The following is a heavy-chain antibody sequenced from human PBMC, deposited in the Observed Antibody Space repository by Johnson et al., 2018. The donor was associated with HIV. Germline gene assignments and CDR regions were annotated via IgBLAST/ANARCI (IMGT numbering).Heavy chain of an antibody. CDR1: GFTVSSNY. Sequence: VQLVESGGGLIQPGGSLRLSCAASGFTVSSNYMSWVRQAPGKGLEWVSFIYSGGRSYYTDSLKGRFTISRDNSKNTLYLQMNSLGDEDTAVYFCAKSSIAVQDAFDIWGQGTMVTVSS. D-gene: IGHD6-19*01. J-gene: IGHJ3*02. V-gene: IGHV3-53*01. CDR3: AKSSIAVQDAFDI. CDR2: IYSGGRS.